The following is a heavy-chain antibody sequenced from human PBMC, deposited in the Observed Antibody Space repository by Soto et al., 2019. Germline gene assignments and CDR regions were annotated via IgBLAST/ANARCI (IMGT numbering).Heavy chain of an antibody. CDR2: IYYSGST. CDR3: ARFYGLDAFDF. V-gene: IGHV4-59*08. Sequence: QVQLQESGPGLVKPSETLSLTCTVSGGSISSYYWSWIRQPPGKGLEWIGYIYYSGSTTYNPSLKSRVTISVDTSKNQFSLKLSSVTAADTAVYYCARFYGLDAFDFWGQGTMVTVSS. J-gene: IGHJ3*01. CDR1: GGSISSYY. D-gene: IGHD4-17*01.